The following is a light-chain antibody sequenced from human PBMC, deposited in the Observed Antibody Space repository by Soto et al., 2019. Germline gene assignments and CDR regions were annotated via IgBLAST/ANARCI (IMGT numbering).Light chain of an antibody. CDR1: QSISSY. V-gene: IGKV1-39*01. CDR2: FAS. J-gene: IGKJ2*01. Sequence: DIPMTQSPSSLSASVGDRVTLTCRASQSISSYLNWYQLKPGRPPKLLIYFASSLQAGVPSRFSGAGSETDFTLTITDLHPEDFTSYFCLQTDSVPYTFGQGT. CDR3: LQTDSVPYT.